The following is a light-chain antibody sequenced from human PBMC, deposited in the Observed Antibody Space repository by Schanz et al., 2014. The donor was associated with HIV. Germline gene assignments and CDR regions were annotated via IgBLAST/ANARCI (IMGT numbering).Light chain of an antibody. CDR1: QSVSNRY. CDR2: GAS. J-gene: IGKJ3*01. Sequence: EIVLTQSPGTLSLSPGERATLSCRASQSVSNRYLAWYQQRPGQAPRLLIFGASNRATGIPDRFSGGVSGTDFTLTISRVEPEDFAVYYCQQYGSSFGPGTKVEIK. V-gene: IGKV3-20*01. CDR3: QQYGSS.